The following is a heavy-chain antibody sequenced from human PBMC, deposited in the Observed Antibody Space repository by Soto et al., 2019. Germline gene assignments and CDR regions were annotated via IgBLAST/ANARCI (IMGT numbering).Heavy chain of an antibody. J-gene: IGHJ6*02. CDR1: GGSFSSDNYY. Sequence: SETLSLTCTVSGGSFSSDNYYWSWIRQPPGKGLDWIGYIYYSGSTYCNPSLKSRVTISVDTSKNQFSLKLGSVTAADTAVYYCARDGTGYYYGMDVWGQGTTVTVSS. CDR3: ARDGTGYYYGMDV. CDR2: IYYSGST. V-gene: IGHV4-30-4*01. D-gene: IGHD3-9*01.